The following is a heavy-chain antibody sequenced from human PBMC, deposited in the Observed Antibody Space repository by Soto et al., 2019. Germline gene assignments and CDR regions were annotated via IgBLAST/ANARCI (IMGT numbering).Heavy chain of an antibody. CDR2: IYYSGST. CDR1: GGSISSGDYY. V-gene: IGHV4-31*03. J-gene: IGHJ4*02. Sequence: SETLSLTCTVSGGSISSGDYYWSWIRQHPGKGLEWIGYIYYSGSTYCNPSLKSRVTISVDTSKNQFSLKLSSVTAADTAVYYCARADYYYDSSGYFNYWGQGSLVTVSS. D-gene: IGHD3-22*01. CDR3: ARADYYYDSSGYFNY.